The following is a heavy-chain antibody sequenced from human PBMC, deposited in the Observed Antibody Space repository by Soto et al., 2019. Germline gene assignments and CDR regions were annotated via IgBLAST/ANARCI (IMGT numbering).Heavy chain of an antibody. J-gene: IGHJ4*02. D-gene: IGHD3-16*01. CDR1: GLTFSDYW. CDR3: ARGSLRAYWDFDY. CDR2: INSDGSST. Sequence: GGSLRLSCAASGLTFSDYWMHWIRQVPGRGLVWVSRINSDGSSTIYADSVKGRFTISRDNAKNTLYLQMNSLRAEDTAVYYCARGSLRAYWDFDYWGQGTLVTVSS. V-gene: IGHV3-74*01.